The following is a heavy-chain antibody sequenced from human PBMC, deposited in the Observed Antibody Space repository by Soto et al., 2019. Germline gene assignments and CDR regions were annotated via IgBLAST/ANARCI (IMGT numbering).Heavy chain of an antibody. Sequence: ASVKVSCKASGYTFTGYYMHWVRQAPGQGLDWMGWINPNSGGTNYAQKFQGWVTMTRDTSISTAYMELSRLRSDDTAVYYCARDRSYLVAANYGMDVWGQGTTVTVSS. CDR3: ARDRSYLVAANYGMDV. D-gene: IGHD2-15*01. V-gene: IGHV1-2*04. J-gene: IGHJ6*02. CDR2: INPNSGGT. CDR1: GYTFTGYY.